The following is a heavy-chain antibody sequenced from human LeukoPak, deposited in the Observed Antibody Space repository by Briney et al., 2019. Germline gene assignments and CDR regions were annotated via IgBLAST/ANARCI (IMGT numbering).Heavy chain of an antibody. CDR2: IKQDGSEK. J-gene: IGHJ6*02. CDR3: ARDLCTNGVCYTWRRHYYYGMDV. D-gene: IGHD2-8*01. CDR1: GFTFSSYW. V-gene: IGHV3-7*01. Sequence: GGSLRLSCAASGFTFSSYWMSWVRQAPGKGLEWVANIKQDGSEKYYVDSVKGRFTIARDNAKNSLYLQMNSLRAEDTAVYYCARDLCTNGVCYTWRRHYYYGMDVWGQGTTVTVSS.